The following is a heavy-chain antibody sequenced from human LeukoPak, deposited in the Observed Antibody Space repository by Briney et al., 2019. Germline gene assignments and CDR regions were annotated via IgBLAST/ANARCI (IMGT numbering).Heavy chain of an antibody. V-gene: IGHV3-23*01. CDR1: GFTFSSYA. J-gene: IGHJ4*02. D-gene: IGHD3-10*01. CDR2: ISGSGGST. CDR3: ARGWFGEYLPFDY. Sequence: GGSLRLSCAASGFTFSSYAMSWVRQAPGKGLEWVSAISGSGGSTYYADSVKGRFTISRDNSKNTLYLQMNSLRAEDTAVYYCARGWFGEYLPFDYWGQGTLVTVSS.